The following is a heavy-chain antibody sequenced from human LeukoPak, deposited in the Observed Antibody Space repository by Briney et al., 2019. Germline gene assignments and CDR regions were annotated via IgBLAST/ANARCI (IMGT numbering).Heavy chain of an antibody. CDR2: IGAYNGNT. J-gene: IGHJ6*02. CDR1: GYTFTSYD. D-gene: IGHD3-10*01. V-gene: IGHV1-18*01. Sequence: ASVKVSCKASGYTFTSYDINWVRQATGQGLEWMGWIGAYNGNTNYAQKLQGRVTMTTDTSTSTAYMELRSLRSDDTAVYYCARYYGSGSFGMDVWGQGTTVTVSS. CDR3: ARYYGSGSFGMDV.